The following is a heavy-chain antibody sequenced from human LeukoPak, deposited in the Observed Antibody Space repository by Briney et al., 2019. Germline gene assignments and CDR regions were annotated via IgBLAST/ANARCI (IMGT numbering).Heavy chain of an antibody. V-gene: IGHV4-30-4*01. J-gene: IGHJ4*02. CDR3: ARYCSSTSCYNESFDY. CDR1: GGSISSGDYY. CDR2: IYYSGST. Sequence: SETLSLTCTVSGGSISSGDYYWSWIRQPPGKGLEWIGYIYYSGSTYYNPSLKSRVTISVDTSKNQFSLKLSSVTAADTAVYYCARYCSSTSCYNESFDYWGQGTLVTVSS. D-gene: IGHD2-2*02.